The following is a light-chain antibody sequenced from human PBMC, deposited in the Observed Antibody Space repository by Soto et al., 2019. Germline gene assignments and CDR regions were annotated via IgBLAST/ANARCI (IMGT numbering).Light chain of an antibody. V-gene: IGLV1-44*01. CDR1: SSKIGTNA. CDR3: AAWDDSLNGYV. Sequence: QSVLTQPPSASGTPGQRVTISCSGGSSKIGTNAVNWYQQLPGTAPKLLIYNNNQRPSGVPDRFSGSKSGTSASLAISGLQSEDEADYYCAAWDDSLNGYVFGTGTKV. CDR2: NNN. J-gene: IGLJ1*01.